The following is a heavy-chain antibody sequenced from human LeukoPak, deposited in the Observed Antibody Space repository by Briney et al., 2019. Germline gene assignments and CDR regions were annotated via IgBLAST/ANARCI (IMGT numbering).Heavy chain of an antibody. CDR2: IYHTGTT. D-gene: IGHD1-26*01. CDR3: ARLDSGDHGNIPH. Sequence: SETLSLTCTVSGGSLSPYYWTWIRQPPGKGLEWNGYIYHTGTTRYNPSLNSRVTISVETSKNQFSLRLSSVTAADTAIYYCARLDSGDHGNIPHWGQGTLVTVSS. J-gene: IGHJ1*01. CDR1: GGSLSPYY. V-gene: IGHV4-59*08.